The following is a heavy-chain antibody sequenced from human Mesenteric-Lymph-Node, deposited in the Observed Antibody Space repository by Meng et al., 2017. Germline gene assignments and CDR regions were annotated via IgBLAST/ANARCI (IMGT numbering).Heavy chain of an antibody. D-gene: IGHD5-24*01. CDR3: ARDHGYNYQWLDW. CDR2: NSSSGCTI. CDR1: CFALSNYY. Sequence: QVPGLESGGGAVPPWRSRTLSCAASCFALSNYYLTWIRQAPGKGLEWGSYNSSSGCTISYAASVKGRFPISRDNAKNSLYLQMNSLRAEDTAVYYCARDHGYNYQWLDWWGQGTLVTVSS. J-gene: IGHJ4*02. V-gene: IGHV3-11*04.